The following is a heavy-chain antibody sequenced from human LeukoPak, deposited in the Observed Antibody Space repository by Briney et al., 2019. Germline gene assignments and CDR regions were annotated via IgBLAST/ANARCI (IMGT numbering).Heavy chain of an antibody. D-gene: IGHD5-18*01. CDR1: GGSISSGSYY. CDR2: IYTSGST. Sequence: SQTLSLTCTVSGGSISSGSYYWSWIRQPAGKGLEWIGRIYTSGSTNYNPSLKSRVTISVDTSKNQFSLKLSSVTAADTAVYYCARVVDTAKDVSGKGTTVTVSS. V-gene: IGHV4-61*02. CDR3: ARVVDTAKDV. J-gene: IGHJ6*04.